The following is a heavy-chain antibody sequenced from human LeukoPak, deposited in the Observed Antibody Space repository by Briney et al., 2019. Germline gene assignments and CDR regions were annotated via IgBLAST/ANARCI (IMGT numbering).Heavy chain of an antibody. CDR2: ISYDGSNK. D-gene: IGHD5-12*01. CDR1: GFTFSSYA. Sequence: GGSLRLSCAASGFTFSSYAMHWVRQAPGKGLEWVAVISYDGSNKYYADSVKGRFTISRDNSKNTLYLQMNSLRAEDTAVYYCARDHSGYDLGHYFDYWGQGTLVTVSS. CDR3: ARDHSGYDLGHYFDY. V-gene: IGHV3-30-3*01. J-gene: IGHJ4*02.